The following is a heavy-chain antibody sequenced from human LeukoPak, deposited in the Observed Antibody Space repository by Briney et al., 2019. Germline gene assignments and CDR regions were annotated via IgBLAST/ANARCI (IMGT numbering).Heavy chain of an antibody. CDR1: GFTFSEHY. CDR3: ARLDSANYGDYLSRYPYYFDY. V-gene: IGHV3-11*03. D-gene: IGHD4-17*01. Sequence: GGSLRLSCAASGFTFSEHYMSWVRQAPGKGLEWLSYISSNTIYTNYADSVKGRFSISRDNAKNSLYLQMNSLRVEDTAVYYCARLDSANYGDYLSRYPYYFDYWGQGTLVTVSS. J-gene: IGHJ4*02. CDR2: ISSNTIYT.